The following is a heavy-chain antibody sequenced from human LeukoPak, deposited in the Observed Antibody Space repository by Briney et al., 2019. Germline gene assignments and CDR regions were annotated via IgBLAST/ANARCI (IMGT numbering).Heavy chain of an antibody. CDR1: GGSISSYY. CDR2: IYTSGST. CDR3: ATRKYSSSWYDYYYYYMDV. J-gene: IGHJ6*03. Sequence: SETLSLTCTVSGGSISSYYWSWIRQPAGKGLEWIGRIYTSGSTNYNPSLKSRVTMSVDTSKNQFSLKLSSVTAADTAVYYCATRKYSSSWYDYYYYYMDVWGKGTTVTISS. D-gene: IGHD6-13*01. V-gene: IGHV4-4*07.